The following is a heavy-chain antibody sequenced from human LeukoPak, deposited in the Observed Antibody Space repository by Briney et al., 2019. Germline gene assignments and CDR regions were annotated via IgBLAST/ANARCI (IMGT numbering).Heavy chain of an antibody. CDR1: GFTFSSYA. D-gene: IGHD1-26*01. J-gene: IGHJ1*01. CDR3: ARDRGSYVEYFQH. Sequence: SGGSLRLSCAASGFTFSSYAMSWVRQAPGKGLEWLSAISESDGSTYYADSVKGRFTISRDNSKNTLYLQMNSLRAEDTAVYYCARDRGSYVEYFQHWGQGTLVTVSS. CDR2: ISESDGST. V-gene: IGHV3-23*01.